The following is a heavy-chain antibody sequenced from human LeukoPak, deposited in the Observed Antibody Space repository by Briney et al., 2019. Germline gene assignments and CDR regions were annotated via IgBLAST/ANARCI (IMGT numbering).Heavy chain of an antibody. Sequence: GGSLRLSCAASGSTFSNYWMSWVRQPPGKGLEWVANIKQDGSEKYYVDSVKGRFTISRDNAKNSLYLQMNNLSIEDTAVYYCARDGDGYKSIPFDYWGQGTLVTVSS. V-gene: IGHV3-7*01. D-gene: IGHD5-24*01. J-gene: IGHJ4*02. CDR1: GSTFSNYW. CDR2: IKQDGSEK. CDR3: ARDGDGYKSIPFDY.